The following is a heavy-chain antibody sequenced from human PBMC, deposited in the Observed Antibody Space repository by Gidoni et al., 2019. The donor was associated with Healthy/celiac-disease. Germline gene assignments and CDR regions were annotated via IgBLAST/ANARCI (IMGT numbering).Heavy chain of an antibody. J-gene: IGHJ6*02. D-gene: IGHD1-26*01. Sequence: HVQLVPSGAAVTKPGASVQVSCKASGYTFTGYSMNWVRQAPGQGLEWMGWINPTSGGTNYAQKFQGWVTMTRDTSISTAYMELSRLRSDDTAVYYCARGLIVGATVVYYYGMDVWGQGTTVTVSS. V-gene: IGHV1-2*04. CDR1: GYTFTGYS. CDR2: INPTSGGT. CDR3: ARGLIVGATVVYYYGMDV.